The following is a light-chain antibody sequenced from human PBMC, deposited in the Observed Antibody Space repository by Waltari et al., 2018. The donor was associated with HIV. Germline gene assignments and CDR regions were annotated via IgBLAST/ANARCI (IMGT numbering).Light chain of an antibody. Sequence: DVVMTQSPLSLPVTLGQPASISCRSSQSLVYSDGNTFLSWFQQRPGQSPRRLIYKVSNRDSGVPDRFSGSGSGTNVTLKFSRVEAEDVGFYYCMQGTHWPQTFGQGTKLEIK. J-gene: IGKJ2*01. CDR1: QSLVYSDGNTF. CDR2: KVS. V-gene: IGKV2-30*01. CDR3: MQGTHWPQT.